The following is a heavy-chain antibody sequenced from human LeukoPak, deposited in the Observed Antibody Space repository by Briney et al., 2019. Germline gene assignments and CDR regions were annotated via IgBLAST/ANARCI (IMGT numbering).Heavy chain of an antibody. CDR1: GGTFSSYA. CDR2: IIPILGIA. CDR3: ASRPYYYGSGSYSFDP. J-gene: IGHJ5*02. Sequence: SVKVSCKASGGTFSSYAISWVRQAPGQGLEWMGRIIPILGIANYAQKFQGRVTITADKSTSTAYMELSSLRSEDTAVYYCASRPYYYGSGSYSFDPWGQGTLVTVSS. V-gene: IGHV1-69*04. D-gene: IGHD3-10*01.